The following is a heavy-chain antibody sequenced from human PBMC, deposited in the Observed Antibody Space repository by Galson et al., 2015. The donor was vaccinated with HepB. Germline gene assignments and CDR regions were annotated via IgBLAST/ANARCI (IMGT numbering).Heavy chain of an antibody. D-gene: IGHD6-13*01. CDR1: GFSVRSNY. J-gene: IGHJ6*03. Sequence: SLRLSCAASGFSVRSNYMSWVRQAPGKGLEWVSVIYSAGTTYYADSVKGRFTISRDNSKKTLYLQMNSVRAEDTAVYYCARDSGAAPRHYYYYMDVWGKGTTVTVSS. CDR3: ARDSGAAPRHYYYYMDV. CDR2: IYSAGTT. V-gene: IGHV3-53*01.